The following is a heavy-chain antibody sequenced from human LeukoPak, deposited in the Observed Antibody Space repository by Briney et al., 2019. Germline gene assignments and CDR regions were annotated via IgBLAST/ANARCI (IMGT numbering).Heavy chain of an antibody. CDR1: GFTFSSYS. V-gene: IGHV3-21*01. Sequence: GGSLRLSCAASGFTFSSYSMNWVRQAPGKGLEWVSSISSSSYIYYADSVKGRFTISRDNAKNSLYLQMNSLRAEDTAVYYCARDLGDYTNDYYYYYMDVWGKGTTVTVSS. CDR2: ISSSSYI. D-gene: IGHD4-11*01. CDR3: ARDLGDYTNDYYYYYMDV. J-gene: IGHJ6*03.